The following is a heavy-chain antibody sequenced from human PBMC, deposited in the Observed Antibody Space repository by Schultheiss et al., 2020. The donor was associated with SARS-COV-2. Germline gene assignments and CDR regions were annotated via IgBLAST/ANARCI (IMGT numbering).Heavy chain of an antibody. Sequence: SETLSLTCTVSGGSISSYYWSWIRQPPGKGLEWIGEINHSGSTNYNPSLKSRVTISVDTSKNQFSLKLSSVTAADTAVYYCARHRAYYYDSSGHFDYWGQGTLVTSPQ. D-gene: IGHD3-22*01. V-gene: IGHV4-59*08. CDR3: ARHRAYYYDSSGHFDY. J-gene: IGHJ4*02. CDR2: INHSGST. CDR1: GGSISSYY.